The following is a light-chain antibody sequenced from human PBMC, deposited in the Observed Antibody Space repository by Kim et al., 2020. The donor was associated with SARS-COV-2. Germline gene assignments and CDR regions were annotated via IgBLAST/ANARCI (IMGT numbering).Light chain of an antibody. CDR2: GAS. CDR1: QSVSSN. Sequence: EIVMTQSPATLSVSPGERATLSCRASQSVSSNLAWYQQKPGQAPTLLMYGASIRATGIPARSSGSGYGTEFTLTISSLQSEDFALYYCQQYNKWPPITFGQGTRLEIK. CDR3: QQYNKWPPIT. J-gene: IGKJ5*01. V-gene: IGKV3-15*01.